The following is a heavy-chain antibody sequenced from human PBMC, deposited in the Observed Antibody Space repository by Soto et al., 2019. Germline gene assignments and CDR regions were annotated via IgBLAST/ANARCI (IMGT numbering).Heavy chain of an antibody. CDR2: IYYSGST. J-gene: IGHJ5*02. D-gene: IGHD3-3*02. V-gene: IGHV4-39*01. Sequence: SVTMSVTCTVADGSISSGSYYWGRKRQPPGKGLEWIGSIYYSGSTYYNPSLKSRVTISVDTSKNQFSLKLSSVTAADTAVYYCASPKIAFYNWFDPWGQGTLVTVSS. CDR1: DGSISSGSYY. CDR3: ASPKIAFYNWFDP.